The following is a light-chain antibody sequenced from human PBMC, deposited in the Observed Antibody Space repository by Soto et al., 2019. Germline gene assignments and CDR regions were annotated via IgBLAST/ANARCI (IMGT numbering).Light chain of an antibody. CDR1: SSDVGGYMY. J-gene: IGLJ3*02. CDR2: EVT. Sequence: QSVLTQPASVSGSPGQSITISCTGTSSDVGGYMYVSWYQQYPGKAPKLIVYEVTNRPSGVSDRFSGSKSGNTASLTISGLQAEDEADYYCSSYTVSSTWVFGGGTKLTVL. CDR3: SSYTVSSTWV. V-gene: IGLV2-14*01.